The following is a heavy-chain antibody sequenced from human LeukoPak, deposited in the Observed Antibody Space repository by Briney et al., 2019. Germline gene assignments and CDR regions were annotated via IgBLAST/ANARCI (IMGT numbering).Heavy chain of an antibody. CDR1: GGSFSGYY. D-gene: IGHD6-19*01. CDR3: ASVAGTSVSNWFDP. CDR2: VNHSGST. J-gene: IGHJ5*02. Sequence: SETLSLTCAVYGGSFSGYYWSWIRQPPGKGLEWIGEVNHSGSTNYNPSLKSRVTISVDTSKNQFSLKLSSVTAADTAVYYCASVAGTSVSNWFDPWGQGTLVTVSS. V-gene: IGHV4-34*01.